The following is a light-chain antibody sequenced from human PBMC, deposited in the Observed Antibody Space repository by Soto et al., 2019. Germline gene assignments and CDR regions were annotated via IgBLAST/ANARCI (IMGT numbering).Light chain of an antibody. Sequence: IQLTQSPSSLSASVGDSVTITCRASQSISSWLAWYQQKPGKATKLLIYKASSLESGVPSRLSGSGSGTEFTLTISSLQPDDFATYYCQQYNSYLYTFGQGTKVDIX. CDR1: QSISSW. CDR2: KAS. V-gene: IGKV1-5*03. J-gene: IGKJ2*01. CDR3: QQYNSYLYT.